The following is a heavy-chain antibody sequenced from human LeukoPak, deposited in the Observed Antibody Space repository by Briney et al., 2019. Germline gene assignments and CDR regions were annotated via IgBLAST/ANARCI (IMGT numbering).Heavy chain of an antibody. Sequence: PGGSLRLSCAASGFTFSSYWMHWVRHAPGKGLVWVSRINSDGSSTSYADSVKGRLTISRDNAKNTLYLQMNSLRAEDTAVYYCAREPYISAGDWGDLYNWFDPWGQGTLVTVSS. J-gene: IGHJ5*02. V-gene: IGHV3-74*01. CDR1: GFTFSSYW. CDR2: INSDGSST. CDR3: AREPYISAGDWGDLYNWFDP. D-gene: IGHD2-21*02.